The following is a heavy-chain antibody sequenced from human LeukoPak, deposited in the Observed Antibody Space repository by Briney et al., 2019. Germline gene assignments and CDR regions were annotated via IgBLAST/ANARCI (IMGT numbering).Heavy chain of an antibody. CDR2: IYTSGST. CDR1: GGSISSGSYY. J-gene: IGHJ6*03. CDR3: ARDGTMVRGVTAYYYYYMDV. D-gene: IGHD3-10*01. V-gene: IGHV4-61*02. Sequence: SETLSLTCTVSGGSISSGSYYWSWIRQPAGKGLEWIGRIYTSGSTNYNPSLKSRVTISVDTSKNQFSLKLSSVTAADTAVYYCARDGTMVRGVTAYYYYYMDVWGKGTTVTISS.